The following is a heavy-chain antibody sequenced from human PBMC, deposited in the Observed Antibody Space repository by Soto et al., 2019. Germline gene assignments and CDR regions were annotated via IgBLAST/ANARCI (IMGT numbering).Heavy chain of an antibody. D-gene: IGHD2-21*02. Sequence: GGSLRLSCAASGFTFSSYAMSWVRQAPGKGLEWVSAISGSGGSTYYADSVKGRFTISRDNSKNTLYLQMNSLRAEDTAVYYCARRHIVVVTAIRDYYYYGMDVWGQGTTVTVSS. CDR2: ISGSGGST. CDR3: ARRHIVVVTAIRDYYYYGMDV. CDR1: GFTFSSYA. J-gene: IGHJ6*02. V-gene: IGHV3-23*01.